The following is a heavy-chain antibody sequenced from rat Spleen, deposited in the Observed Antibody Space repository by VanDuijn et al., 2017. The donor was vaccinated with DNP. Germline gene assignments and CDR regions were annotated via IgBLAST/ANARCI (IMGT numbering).Heavy chain of an antibody. Sequence: QVQLKESGPVLVQASETLSLTCTVSGFSLTSNSVSWVRQPPGKGLEWMGAIWSGGSTDYNSALKSRLSISRDTSKSQGFLKMNSLQTEDTAIYFCTRTGSYFDYWGQGVMFTVSS. V-gene: IGHV2-1*01. CDR2: IWSGGST. CDR1: GFSLTSNS. J-gene: IGHJ2*01. CDR3: TRTGSYFDY. D-gene: IGHD5-1*01.